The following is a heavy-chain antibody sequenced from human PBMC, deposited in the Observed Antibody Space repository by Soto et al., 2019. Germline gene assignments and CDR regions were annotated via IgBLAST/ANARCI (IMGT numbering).Heavy chain of an antibody. D-gene: IGHD5-12*01. V-gene: IGHV4-4*07. Sequence: SETLSLTCTVSGGSINTFYWSWVRQPAGKGLEWIGRFFSSGSTSFNPSLESRVAMSVDTSKNHFSLNLSSVTAADMAVYYCAREGSYSAYNFAHGIQLWSFDFWGQGALVTVSS. CDR3: AREGSYSAYNFAHGIQLWSFDF. CDR1: GGSINTFY. CDR2: FFSSGST. J-gene: IGHJ4*02.